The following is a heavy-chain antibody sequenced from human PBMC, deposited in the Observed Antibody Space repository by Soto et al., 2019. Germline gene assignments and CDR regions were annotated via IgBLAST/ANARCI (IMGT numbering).Heavy chain of an antibody. Sequence: GGSLRLSCAGSRFSFSNYAMTWARQAPGEGLEWVSSITGSGGGTTYADSVKGRFTISRDNSKNILYLQMDSLRADDTAVYYFSTDPNGDYYYMDFWGTGTTVTLFS. J-gene: IGHJ6*03. CDR2: ITGSGGGT. CDR1: RFSFSNYA. D-gene: IGHD4-17*01. V-gene: IGHV3-23*01. CDR3: STDPNGDYYYMDF.